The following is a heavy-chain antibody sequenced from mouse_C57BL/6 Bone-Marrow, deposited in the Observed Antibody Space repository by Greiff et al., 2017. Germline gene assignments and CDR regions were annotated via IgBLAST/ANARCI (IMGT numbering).Heavy chain of an antibody. J-gene: IGHJ2*01. CDR1: GFTFSDYG. Sequence: EVKLVESGGSLVKPGGSLKLSCAASGFTFSDYGMHWVRQAPEKGLEWVAYISSGSSTIYYADTVKGRFTISRDNAKNTLFLQMTSLRSEDTAMYYCARIDWGNDFDYWGQGTTLTVSS. CDR2: ISSGSSTI. V-gene: IGHV5-17*01. D-gene: IGHD2-1*01. CDR3: ARIDWGNDFDY.